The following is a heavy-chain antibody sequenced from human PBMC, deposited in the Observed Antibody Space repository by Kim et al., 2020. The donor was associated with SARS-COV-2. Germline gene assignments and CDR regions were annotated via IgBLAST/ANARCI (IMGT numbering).Heavy chain of an antibody. D-gene: IGHD3-9*01. V-gene: IGHV3-7*01. CDR2: IKQDGSEK. J-gene: IGHJ6*02. CDR3: TTLSTSYGMDV. Sequence: GGSLRLSCAASGFTFSDYWMSWVRQAPGKGLEWVANIKQDGSEKYYVDSVKGRFIISRDNAKNSLYLQMNSLRAEDTAVYYCTTLSTSYGMDVWGQGTP. CDR1: GFTFSDYW.